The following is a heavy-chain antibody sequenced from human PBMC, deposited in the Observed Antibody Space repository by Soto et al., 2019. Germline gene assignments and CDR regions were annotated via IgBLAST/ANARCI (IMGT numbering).Heavy chain of an antibody. J-gene: IGHJ4*02. CDR3: AAVPEDYGDYGLLDY. Sequence: ASVKVSCKASGFTFTSSAVQWVRQARGQRLEWIGWIVVGSGNTNYAQKFQERVTITRDMSTSTAYMELSSLRSEDMAVYYCAAVPEDYGDYGLLDYWGQGTLVTVSS. CDR2: IVVGSGNT. CDR1: GFTFTSSA. V-gene: IGHV1-58*01. D-gene: IGHD4-17*01.